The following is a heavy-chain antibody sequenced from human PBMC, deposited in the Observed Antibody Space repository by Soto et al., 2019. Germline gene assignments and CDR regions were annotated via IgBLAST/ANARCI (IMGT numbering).Heavy chain of an antibody. CDR2: IIPILGIA. J-gene: IGHJ4*02. V-gene: IGHV1-69*02. D-gene: IGHD3-22*01. CDR1: GGTFSSYT. CDR3: ASVREDRSGYYSTCDY. Sequence: QVQLVQSGAEVKKPGSSVKVSCKASGGTFSSYTISWVRQAPGQGLEWMGRIIPILGIANYAQKFQGRVTLTADKSTSTAYMELSSLRSEDTAVYYCASVREDRSGYYSTCDYWGQGTLVTVSS.